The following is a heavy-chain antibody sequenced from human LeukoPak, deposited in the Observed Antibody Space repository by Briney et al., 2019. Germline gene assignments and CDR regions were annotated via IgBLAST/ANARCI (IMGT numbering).Heavy chain of an antibody. V-gene: IGHV1-24*01. CDR3: GIGRKFDWLLCRH. CDR1: GYTLTDVS. CDR2: FDPEGGET. J-gene: IGHJ4*02. D-gene: IGHD3-9*01. Sequence: ASVKVSCKISGYTLTDVSMHWVRQAPGKGLEWMGGFDPEGGETIYAQKFQGRVTMTEDPSADTAYMELRSLSSEDTAVYYCGIGRKFDWLLCRHWGQGTLVTVSS.